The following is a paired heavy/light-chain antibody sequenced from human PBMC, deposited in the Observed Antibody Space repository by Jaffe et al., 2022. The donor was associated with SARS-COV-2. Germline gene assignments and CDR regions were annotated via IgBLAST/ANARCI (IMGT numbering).Heavy chain of an antibody. V-gene: IGHV3-48*02. CDR3: ARSSSSFAGVDY. Sequence: EVQLVESGGGLVQPGGSLRLSCAASGFTFSSYSMNWVRQAPGKGLEWVSYISTSGSTIYYADSVKGRFTISRDNAKNSLYLQMNSLRDDDTAVYYCARSSSSFAGVDYWGQGTLVTVSS. J-gene: IGHJ4*02. D-gene: IGHD6-6*01. CDR2: ISTSGSTI. CDR1: GFTFSSYS.
Light chain of an antibody. Sequence: QSVLTQPPSASGTPGQRVTISCSGSSSNIGSNSVNWYQQLPGTAPKLVIYSNNQRPSGVPDRFSGSKSGTSASLAISGLQSEDEADYYCAAWDDSLNGWVFGGGTKLTVL. CDR3: AAWDDSLNGWV. CDR1: SSNIGSNS. J-gene: IGLJ3*02. CDR2: SNN. V-gene: IGLV1-44*01.